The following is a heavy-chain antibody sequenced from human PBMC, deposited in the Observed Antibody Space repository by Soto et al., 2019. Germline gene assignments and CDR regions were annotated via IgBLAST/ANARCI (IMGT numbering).Heavy chain of an antibody. CDR2: MGGANGDT. Sequence: EVQMLESGGGLVQPGGSLRLSCAASGFIFSNYAMSWVRQAPGKGLEWVAGMGGANGDTYYADSVRGRFAISRDNSKSTLFLQMNSLRDEDTAVYYCAKDRVNHNSVWDPFDIWGQGTMVTVSS. J-gene: IGHJ3*02. CDR3: AKDRVNHNSVWDPFDI. CDR1: GFIFSNYA. D-gene: IGHD2-21*01. V-gene: IGHV3-23*01.